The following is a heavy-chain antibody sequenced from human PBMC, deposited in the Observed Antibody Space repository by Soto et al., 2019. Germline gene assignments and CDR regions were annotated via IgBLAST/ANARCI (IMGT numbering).Heavy chain of an antibody. D-gene: IGHD3-16*01. J-gene: IGHJ3*02. V-gene: IGHV4-31*03. CDR3: ARGYGPDAFDI. CDR2: IYYSGST. CDR1: GGSISSGGYY. Sequence: PSETLSLTCTVSGGSISSGGYYWSWIRQHPGKGLEWIGYIYYSGSTYYNPSLKSRVTISVDTSKNQFSLKLSSVTAADMAVYYCARGYGPDAFDIWGQGTMVTVSS.